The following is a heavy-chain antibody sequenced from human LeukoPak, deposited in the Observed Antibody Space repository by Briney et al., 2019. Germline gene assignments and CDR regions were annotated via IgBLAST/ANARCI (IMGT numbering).Heavy chain of an antibody. CDR3: GRARTYSSSWYFGY. CDR1: GYTFTGYY. D-gene: IGHD6-13*01. CDR2: INPNSGGT. Sequence: ASVKVSCKASGYTFTGYYMHWVRQAPGQGLEWMGWINPNSGGTNYAQKFQGRVTMTRDTSISTAYMELSRLRSDDTAVYYCGRARTYSSSWYFGYWGQGTLVTVSS. V-gene: IGHV1-2*02. J-gene: IGHJ4*02.